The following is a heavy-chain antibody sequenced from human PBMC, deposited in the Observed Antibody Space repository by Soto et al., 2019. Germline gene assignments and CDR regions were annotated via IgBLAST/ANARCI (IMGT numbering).Heavy chain of an antibody. J-gene: IGHJ2*01. CDR3: AKNRGSGSYSNWSFDV. CDR1: GFTFSSYA. Sequence: GSLRLSCAASGFTFSSYAMSCVRQAPGKGLEWVSAISGSGGSTYYADSVKGRFTISRDNSKNTLYLQMNSLRAEDTAVYYCAKNRGSGSYSNWSFDVWGRGTLVTVSS. D-gene: IGHD1-26*01. V-gene: IGHV3-23*01. CDR2: ISGSGGST.